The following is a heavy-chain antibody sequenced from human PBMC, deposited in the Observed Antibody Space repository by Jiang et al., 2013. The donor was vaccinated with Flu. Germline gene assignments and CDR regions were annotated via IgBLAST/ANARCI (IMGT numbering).Heavy chain of an antibody. CDR2: SLTAGAT. D-gene: IGHD2-21*01. CDR1: AAPSIVVVTP. Sequence: TLVPHLQCLVAAPSIVVVTPGPGFASAQAEAWSGSATSLTAGATYYSPSLKSRLTMSADASKNQFSLILTSVTAADTAVYHCARLRFLTSFPRWVDPWGQGTLVIVSS. CDR3: ARLRFLTSFPRWVDP. V-gene: IGHV4-31*03. J-gene: IGHJ5*02.